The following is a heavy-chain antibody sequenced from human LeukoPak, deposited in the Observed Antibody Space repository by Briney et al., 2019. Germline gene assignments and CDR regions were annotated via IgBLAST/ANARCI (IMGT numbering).Heavy chain of an antibody. J-gene: IGHJ5*02. CDR1: GGSISSYY. CDR2: IYTSGST. D-gene: IGHD2-15*01. Sequence: SETLSLTCTVPGGSISSYYWSWIRQPAGKGLEWIGRIYTSGSTNYNPSLKSRVTMSVDTSKNQFSLKLSSVTAADTAVYYCARPREVYCSGGSCGVDPWGQGTLVTVSS. CDR3: ARPREVYCSGGSCGVDP. V-gene: IGHV4-4*07.